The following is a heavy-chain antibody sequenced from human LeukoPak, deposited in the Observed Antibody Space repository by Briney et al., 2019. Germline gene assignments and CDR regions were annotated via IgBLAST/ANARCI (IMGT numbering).Heavy chain of an antibody. J-gene: IGHJ4*02. CDR3: ARRFGY. CDR1: GFTFSTYD. CDR2: ISGTSTTV. Sequence: GGSLRLSCAASGFTFSTYDMNWVRQAPGKGLEWVSFISGTSTTVYYADSVKGRFTVSRDNAKNSLYLQMNSLRDEDTAVYFCARRFGYWGQGTLVTVSS. V-gene: IGHV3-48*02.